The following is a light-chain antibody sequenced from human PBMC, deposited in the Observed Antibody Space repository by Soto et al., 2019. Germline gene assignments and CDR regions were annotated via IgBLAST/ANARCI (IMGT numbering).Light chain of an antibody. J-gene: IGLJ2*01. CDR3: NSYTSSSTHVV. CDR1: SSDVGGYNY. Sequence: QSALTQPASVSGSPGQSITISCTGTSSDVGGYNYVSWYQQHPGKAPKLMISDVSNRPSGVSNRFSGSKSGNTASLTISGLQAEDEADYYCNSYTSSSTHVVFGGGTKLTVL. V-gene: IGLV2-14*03. CDR2: DVS.